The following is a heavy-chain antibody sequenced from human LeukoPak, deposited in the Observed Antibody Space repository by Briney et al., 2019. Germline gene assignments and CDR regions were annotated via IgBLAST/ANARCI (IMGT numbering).Heavy chain of an antibody. CDR2: ICYSGST. CDR1: GGFISSYY. D-gene: IGHD4-17*01. V-gene: IGHV4-59*01. J-gene: IGHJ3*02. Sequence: SETLSLTCTVSGGFISSYYWSWIRQPPGKGLEWIGYICYSGSTNYNPSLKSRVTISVDTSKNQFSLKLSSVTAADTAVYYCARGLGYGEYLVPFDIWGQGTLVTVSS. CDR3: ARGLGYGEYLVPFDI.